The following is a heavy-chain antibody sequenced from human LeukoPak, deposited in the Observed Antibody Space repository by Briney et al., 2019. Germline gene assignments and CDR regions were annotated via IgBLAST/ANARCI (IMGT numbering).Heavy chain of an antibody. Sequence: IIPVFPTANYAQKFQGRLIITADESTSTAYMELSSLRSEDTAVYYCARGLVGATTSNAFDIWGQGTMVTVSS. V-gene: IGHV1-69*01. CDR3: ARGLVGATTSNAFDI. J-gene: IGHJ3*02. CDR2: IIPVFPTA. D-gene: IGHD1-26*01.